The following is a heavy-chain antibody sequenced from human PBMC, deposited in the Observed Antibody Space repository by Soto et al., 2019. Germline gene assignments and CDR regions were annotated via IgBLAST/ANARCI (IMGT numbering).Heavy chain of an antibody. D-gene: IGHD2-15*01. Sequence: SETLSLTCAVSGGSIGSSNWWSWVRQPPGKGLEWIGEMYHSGSTNHNPSLKSRVTISVDKSKNQFSLKLSSVTAADTAVYYCARAHCSCGSCYSVQHWFDPWGQGTLVTVS. V-gene: IGHV4-4*02. J-gene: IGHJ5*02. CDR3: ARAHCSCGSCYSVQHWFDP. CDR2: MYHSGST. CDR1: GGSIGSSNW.